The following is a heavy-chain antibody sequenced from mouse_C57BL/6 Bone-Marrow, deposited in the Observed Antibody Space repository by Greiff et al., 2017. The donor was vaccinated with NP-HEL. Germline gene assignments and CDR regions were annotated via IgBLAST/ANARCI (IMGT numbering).Heavy chain of an antibody. J-gene: IGHJ4*01. Sequence: QVQLQQPGAELVMPGASVKLSCKASGYTFTSYWMHWVKQRPGQGLEWIGEIDPSDSYTNYNQKLKGKSTLTVDKSSSTAYMQLSSLTSEYSAVYYCARGYYAMDYWGQGTSVTVSS. CDR2: IDPSDSYT. CDR1: GYTFTSYW. CDR3: ARGYYAMDY. V-gene: IGHV1-69*01.